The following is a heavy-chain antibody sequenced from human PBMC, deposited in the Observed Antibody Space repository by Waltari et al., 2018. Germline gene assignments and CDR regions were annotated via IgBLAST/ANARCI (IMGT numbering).Heavy chain of an antibody. CDR1: GGSISSSSYY. Sequence: QLQLQESGPGLVKPSETLSRTCTVSGGSISSSSYYWGWIRQPPGKGLEWIGSIYYSGSTYYNPSLKSRVTISVDTSKNQFSLKLSSVTAADTAVYYCARQGGDYGDYGYFDYWGQGTLVTVSS. V-gene: IGHV4-39*01. J-gene: IGHJ4*02. D-gene: IGHD4-17*01. CDR3: ARQGGDYGDYGYFDY. CDR2: IYYSGST.